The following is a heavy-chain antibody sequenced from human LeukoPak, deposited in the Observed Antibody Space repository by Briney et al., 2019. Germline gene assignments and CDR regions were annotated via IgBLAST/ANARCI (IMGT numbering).Heavy chain of an antibody. Sequence: GASVKVSCKASGYNFRNYGIGWVRQAPRQGLEWMGWITAGNGNTNYAQKVQGRVTMTTDTSTSTAYLELTKLTSSDTGLYYFARADGTNSGTNAFDVWGLGTMVTVAS. J-gene: IGHJ3*01. CDR2: ITAGNGNT. CDR1: GYNFRNYG. V-gene: IGHV1-18*01. D-gene: IGHD4-23*01. CDR3: ARADGTNSGTNAFDV.